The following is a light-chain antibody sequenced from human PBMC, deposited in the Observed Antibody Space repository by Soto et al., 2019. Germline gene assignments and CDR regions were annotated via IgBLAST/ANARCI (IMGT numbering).Light chain of an antibody. Sequence: EIVLTQSPATLSLSPGERATLSCRASQSVSSYLAWYQQKPGQAPRLLIYDASNRATCIPARFSGSGSGTDFPLPIGSLEPEDFAVDYCQQRSNWPPYTFGQGTKLDIK. CDR1: QSVSSY. CDR2: DAS. J-gene: IGKJ2*01. V-gene: IGKV3-11*01. CDR3: QQRSNWPPYT.